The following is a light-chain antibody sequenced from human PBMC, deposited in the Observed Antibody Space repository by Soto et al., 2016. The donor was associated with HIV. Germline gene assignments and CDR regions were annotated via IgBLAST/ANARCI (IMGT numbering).Light chain of an antibody. V-gene: IGKV1-33*01. CDR3: QQYDDLPSFT. CDR1: QDINNY. J-gene: IGKJ3*01. CDR2: DAS. Sequence: DIQMTQSPSSLSASVGDRVTITCQASQDINNYINWYQQKPGKAPKLLIYDASNLKTRVPSRFSGSGSGTEFIFTISNLQPEDIGTYYCQQYDDLPSFTFGPGTKVDIK.